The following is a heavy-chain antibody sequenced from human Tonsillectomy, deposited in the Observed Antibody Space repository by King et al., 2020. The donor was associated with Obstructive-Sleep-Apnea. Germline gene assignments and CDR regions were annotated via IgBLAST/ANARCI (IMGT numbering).Heavy chain of an antibody. Sequence: VQLVESGGGLVKPGGSLRVSCAVSGITFRDAWMSWVRQAPGKGLEWVGRLKSQGGGGTTDYAAPVKGRFIISRDDSKNTLYLQMNSLKIEDTAVYYCTWMTTVTTIDFWGQGTQVTVSS. CDR1: GITFRDAW. CDR2: LKSQGGGGTT. CDR3: TWMTTVTTIDF. V-gene: IGHV3-15*01. D-gene: IGHD4-17*01. J-gene: IGHJ4*02.